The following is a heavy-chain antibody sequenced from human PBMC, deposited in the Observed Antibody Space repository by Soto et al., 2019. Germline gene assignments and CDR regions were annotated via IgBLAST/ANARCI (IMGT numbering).Heavy chain of an antibody. Sequence: AGGSLRLSCAASGFTCRTYGYQWVRQAPGKGLGWVAVVWSDGSGLEYADSVEGRFTVSRDNSKNTLYLHMNDLRAEDTAVYFCARDRVVRYMDVWGQGTTVTVSS. V-gene: IGHV3-33*01. D-gene: IGHD2-2*01. CDR2: VWSDGSGL. CDR1: GFTCRTYG. J-gene: IGHJ6*02. CDR3: ARDRVVRYMDV.